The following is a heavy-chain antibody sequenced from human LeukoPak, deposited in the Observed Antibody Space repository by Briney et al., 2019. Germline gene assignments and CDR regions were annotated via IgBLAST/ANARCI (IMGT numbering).Heavy chain of an antibody. CDR1: GYSFTSYW. CDR2: IYPGDSDT. J-gene: IGHJ1*01. V-gene: IGHV5-51*01. Sequence: GESLKISCKGSGYSFTSYWIGWVRQMPGKGLKWMGIIYPGDSDTRYSPSFQGQVTISADKSISTAYLQWSSLKASDTAMYYRARGGYYYDSSGYPFQHWGQGTLVTVSS. D-gene: IGHD3-22*01. CDR3: ARGGYYYDSSGYPFQH.